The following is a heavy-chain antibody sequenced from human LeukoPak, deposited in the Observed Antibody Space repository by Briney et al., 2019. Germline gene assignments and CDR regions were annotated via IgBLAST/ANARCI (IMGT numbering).Heavy chain of an antibody. CDR1: GFTFSNHA. J-gene: IGHJ4*02. V-gene: IGHV3-23*01. Sequence: PGGSLRLSCAASGFTFSNHAMSWVRQAPGKGLQWVSVISGSGRTTEYADSVKGRFTISRDNSKNTLSLQMNSLRVEDTAIYYCAKNVVVKRYFDYWSQGTLITVSS. CDR3: AKNVVVKRYFDY. D-gene: IGHD2-15*01. CDR2: ISGSGRTT.